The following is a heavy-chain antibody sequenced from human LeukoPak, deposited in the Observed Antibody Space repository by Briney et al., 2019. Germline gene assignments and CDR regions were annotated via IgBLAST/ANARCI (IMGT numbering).Heavy chain of an antibody. CDR2: INSDGSST. V-gene: IGHV3-74*01. J-gene: IGHJ4*02. D-gene: IGHD5-12*01. CDR3: ARYGLSGYDWLIDY. Sequence: PGGSLRLSCAASGFTFSSYWMHWVRQAPGEGLVWVSRINSDGSSTSYADSVKGRFTISRDNAKNTLYLQMNSLRAEDTAVYYCARYGLSGYDWLIDYWGQGTLVTVSS. CDR1: GFTFSSYW.